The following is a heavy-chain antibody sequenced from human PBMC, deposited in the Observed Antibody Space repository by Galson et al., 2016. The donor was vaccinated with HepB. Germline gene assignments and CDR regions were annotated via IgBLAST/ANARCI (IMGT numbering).Heavy chain of an antibody. CDR2: IHNSEDIS. CDR3: GRGPIVGVTGDF. Sequence: SLRLSCAAAGFAFSGYAMSWVRQAPGKGLEWVSIIHNSEDISYYADSVKGRFTISRDNSKNTLYLQMNSLRAEDTAMYYCGRGPIVGVTGDFWGQGTLVTVSS. V-gene: IGHV3-23*01. CDR1: GFAFSGYA. J-gene: IGHJ4*02. D-gene: IGHD1-26*01.